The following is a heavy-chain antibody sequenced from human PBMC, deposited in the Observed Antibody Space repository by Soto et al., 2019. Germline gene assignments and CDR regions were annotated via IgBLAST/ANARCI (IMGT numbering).Heavy chain of an antibody. J-gene: IGHJ3*01. CDR2: LYDVDGS. CDR1: GLTISGKKY. CDR3: ATWHEREHAYDV. Sequence: ASGGGLIQPGESLRLSCAAFGLTISGKKYVAWVRQAPGKGLEWVSALYDVDGSFYADSVKGRFTTSSDSSKTTVYLQMNDLRPDDTAVYYCATWHEREHAYDVWGQGTTVTVSS. V-gene: IGHV3-53*01. D-gene: IGHD1-1*01.